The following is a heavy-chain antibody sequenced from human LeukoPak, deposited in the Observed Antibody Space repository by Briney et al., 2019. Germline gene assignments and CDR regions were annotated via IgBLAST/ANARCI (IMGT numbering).Heavy chain of an antibody. V-gene: IGHV3-23*01. CDR3: AKDMELAS. Sequence: GGSLRLSCAASGFTFSSYSMHWVRQAPGKGPEWVSLISSSGANAYYADSVKGRFTISRDHSKNTLYLQMNNLRGEDTAEYYCAKDMELASWGQGTLVTVSS. CDR1: GFTFSSYS. D-gene: IGHD1-26*01. CDR2: ISSSGANA. J-gene: IGHJ5*02.